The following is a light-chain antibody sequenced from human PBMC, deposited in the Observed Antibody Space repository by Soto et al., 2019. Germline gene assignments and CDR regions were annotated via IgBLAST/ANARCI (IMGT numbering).Light chain of an antibody. Sequence: EIVLTQSPGTLSLSPGERATLSCRASQSVSSSYLAWYQQKPGQAPRLLIYGASSRATGIPDRFSGSASGTDFTLTISRLEPEDCAVYFCQQYGSSPPWTFGQGTKVEIK. CDR2: GAS. CDR1: QSVSSSY. V-gene: IGKV3-20*01. J-gene: IGKJ1*01. CDR3: QQYGSSPPWT.